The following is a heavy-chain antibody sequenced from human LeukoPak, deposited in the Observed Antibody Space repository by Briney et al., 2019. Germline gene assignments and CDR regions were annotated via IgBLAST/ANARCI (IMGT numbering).Heavy chain of an antibody. CDR3: AKGVMVRGVILDY. Sequence: PGTSLRLSCAASGFTFISYAIHWVRQAPGKGLEWVAFIRYDGSNKYYADSVKGRFTISRDNSKNTLYLQMNSLRAEDTAVYYCAKGVMVRGVILDYWGQGTLVTVSS. V-gene: IGHV3-30*02. CDR2: IRYDGSNK. D-gene: IGHD3-10*01. CDR1: GFTFISYA. J-gene: IGHJ4*02.